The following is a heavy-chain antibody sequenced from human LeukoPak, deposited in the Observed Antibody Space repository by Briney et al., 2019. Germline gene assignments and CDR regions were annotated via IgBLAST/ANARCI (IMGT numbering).Heavy chain of an antibody. J-gene: IGHJ5*02. D-gene: IGHD1-20*01. CDR3: ARSVTGANNWFDP. CDR1: GGSVSPYY. CDR2: IYSSGTT. Sequence: SETLSLTCTVSGGSVSPYYWSWIRQPPGKGLEWVGIIYSSGTTYYNPSLTSRVTISIDTSKNQFSLKLTSMTAADTAVYYCARSVTGANNWFDPWGQGTLVTVSS. V-gene: IGHV4-4*09.